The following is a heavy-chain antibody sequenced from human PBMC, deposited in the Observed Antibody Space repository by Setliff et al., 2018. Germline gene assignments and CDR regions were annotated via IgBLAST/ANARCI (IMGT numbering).Heavy chain of an antibody. D-gene: IGHD2-21*02. V-gene: IGHV4-38-2*02. CDR2: IGHTGSI. J-gene: IGHJ4*02. CDR1: GYSISSGYI. CDR3: ARDLGHGGDSDY. Sequence: PSETLSLTCTVSGYSISSGYIWGWIRQPPGKGLEWVGNIGHTGSINNNPSLKSRLTISRDTSKNQVSLQLNSVTATDTAVYYCARDLGHGGDSDYWGQGILVTVSS.